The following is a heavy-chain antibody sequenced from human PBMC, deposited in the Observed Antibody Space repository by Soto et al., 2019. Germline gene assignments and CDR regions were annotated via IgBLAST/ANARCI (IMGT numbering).Heavy chain of an antibody. J-gene: IGHJ4*02. V-gene: IGHV4-34*01. CDR2: INHSGRT. Sequence: QVQLQKWGAGLLKPSETLSLTCAVYGGSFSGYYWSWIRQPPGKGLEWIGEINHSGRTNYNPSLRRRVTISIETSKKQFSLKLSSMTAADTAVYYCARGGNSGYVWWGQGTLVTVSS. CDR1: GGSFSGYY. D-gene: IGHD5-12*01. CDR3: ARGGNSGYVW.